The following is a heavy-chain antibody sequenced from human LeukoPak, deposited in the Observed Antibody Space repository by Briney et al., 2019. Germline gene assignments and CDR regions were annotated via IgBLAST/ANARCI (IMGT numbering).Heavy chain of an antibody. D-gene: IGHD6-19*01. CDR1: GFTFSSYA. CDR2: ISSSGGSR. Sequence: GGSLRLSCAASGFTFSSYAMGWVRQAPGKGLEWVSAISSSGGSRYYADSVKGRFTISRDNSKNTLYLQMNSLRAEDTAVYYCAKDAGYSSGWLSFDYWGQGTLVTVSS. CDR3: AKDAGYSSGWLSFDY. J-gene: IGHJ4*02. V-gene: IGHV3-23*01.